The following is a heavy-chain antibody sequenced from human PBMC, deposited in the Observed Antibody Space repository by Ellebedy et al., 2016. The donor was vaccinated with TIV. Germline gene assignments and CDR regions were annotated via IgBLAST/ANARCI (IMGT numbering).Heavy chain of an antibody. V-gene: IGHV1-18*01. Sequence: AASVKVSFKASGGTFSSYAISWVRQAPGQGLEWMGWIRAYNGNTNYAQKLQGRVTMTTDTSTSTAYMELRSLRSDDTAVYYCARVPRYCSSTSCSPTDYGMDVWGQGTTVTVSS. D-gene: IGHD2-2*01. CDR3: ARVPRYCSSTSCSPTDYGMDV. CDR2: IRAYNGNT. J-gene: IGHJ6*02. CDR1: GGTFSSYA.